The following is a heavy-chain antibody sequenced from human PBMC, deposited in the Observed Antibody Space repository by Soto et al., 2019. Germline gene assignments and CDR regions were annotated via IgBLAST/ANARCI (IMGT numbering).Heavy chain of an antibody. CDR2: IYYSGNT. V-gene: IGHV4-30-4*01. Sequence: SETLSLTCTVSGGSISSGDYYWSWIRQPPGKGLEWIAYIYYSGNTYYNPSLKSRVTISLDTSKNQFSLVLSSVTAADTAVYYCARVPRGREPIRDFDPWGQGTLVTVSS. J-gene: IGHJ5*02. CDR3: ARVPRGREPIRDFDP. CDR1: GGSISSGDYY. D-gene: IGHD3-10*01.